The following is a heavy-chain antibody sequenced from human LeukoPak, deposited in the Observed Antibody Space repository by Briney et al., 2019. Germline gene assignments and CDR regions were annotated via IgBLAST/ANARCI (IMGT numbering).Heavy chain of an antibody. V-gene: IGHV4-34*01. D-gene: IGHD3-10*01. CDR2: INHSGST. CDR1: GGSFSGYY. CDR3: ARVGLLWFGELSRGYYYYGMDV. Sequence: SETLSLTCAVYGGSFSGYYWSWIRQPPGKGLEWIGEINHSGSTNYNPSLKSRVTISVDTSKNQFSLKLSSVTAADTAVYYCARVGLLWFGELSRGYYYYGMDVWVQGTTVTVSS. J-gene: IGHJ6*02.